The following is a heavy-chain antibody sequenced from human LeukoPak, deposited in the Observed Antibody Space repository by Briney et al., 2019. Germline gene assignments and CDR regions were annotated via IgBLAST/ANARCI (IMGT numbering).Heavy chain of an antibody. Sequence: PGGSLRLSCAASGFTFSSYEMNWVRQAPGKGLEWVSYISSSGSTIYYADSVKGRFTISRDNAKNSLYLQMNSLRAEDTAVYYCARGRSYYGSGSYHRNWGQGTLVTVSS. CDR1: GFTFSSYE. V-gene: IGHV3-48*03. CDR3: ARGRSYYGSGSYHRN. J-gene: IGHJ4*02. D-gene: IGHD3-10*01. CDR2: ISSSGSTI.